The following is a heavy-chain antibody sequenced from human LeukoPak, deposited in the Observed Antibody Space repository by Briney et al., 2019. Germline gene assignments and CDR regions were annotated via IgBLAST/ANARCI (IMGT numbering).Heavy chain of an antibody. V-gene: IGHV5-10-1*01. J-gene: IGHJ4*02. Sequence: GESLKISCKGSGYSFSTYWINWVRQRPGEGLEWMGKIDPRDSYTKYSPSFEGHVTISTDKSISTAYLQWGSLKASDTAMYYCTRTLDQDFWGQGTLVTVSS. CDR1: GYSFSTYW. D-gene: IGHD2-2*01. CDR3: TRTLDQDF. CDR2: IDPRDSYT.